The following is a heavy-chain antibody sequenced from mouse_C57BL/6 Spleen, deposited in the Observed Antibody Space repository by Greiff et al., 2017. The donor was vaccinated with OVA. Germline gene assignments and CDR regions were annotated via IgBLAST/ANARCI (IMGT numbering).Heavy chain of an antibody. CDR3: ACITTVVAPNAMDY. Sequence: QVQLKQSGPGLVQPSQRLSITCTVSGFSLTSYGVHWVRQSPGKGLEWLGVIWSGGSTDYNAAFISRLSISKDNSKSQVFFKMNSLQADDTAIYYCACITTVVAPNAMDYWGQGTSVTVSS. J-gene: IGHJ4*01. CDR2: IWSGGST. CDR1: GFSLTSYG. D-gene: IGHD1-1*01. V-gene: IGHV2-2*01.